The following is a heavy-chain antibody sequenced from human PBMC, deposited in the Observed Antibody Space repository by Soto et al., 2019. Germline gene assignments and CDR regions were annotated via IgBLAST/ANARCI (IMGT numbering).Heavy chain of an antibody. V-gene: IGHV4-31*03. CDR2: IYYSGST. CDR3: ARQVLLWFGEVSRTYYYFDY. Sequence: QVQLQESGPGLVKPSQTLSLTCTVSGGSISSGGYYWSWIRQHPGKGLEWIGYIYYSGSTYYNPSLKSRVTISVDTSKNQFSLKLSSVTAADTAVYYCARQVLLWFGEVSRTYYYFDYWGQGTLVTVSS. D-gene: IGHD3-10*01. CDR1: GGSISSGGYY. J-gene: IGHJ4*02.